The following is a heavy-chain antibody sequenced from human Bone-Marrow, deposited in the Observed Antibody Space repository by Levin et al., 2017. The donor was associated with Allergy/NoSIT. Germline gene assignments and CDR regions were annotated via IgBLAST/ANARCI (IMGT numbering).Heavy chain of an antibody. Sequence: PGGSLRLSCKASGFSFTNNWISWVRQKSGKGLEWMGRIDPSESYTKYSPSFQGHVTISADKSITTAYLQWTSLKASDTAMYYCARRAPRNDGYNGFDYWGQGTLVTVSS. CDR1: GFSFTNNW. D-gene: IGHD5-24*01. V-gene: IGHV5-10-1*01. CDR3: ARRAPRNDGYNGFDY. CDR2: IDPSESYT. J-gene: IGHJ4*02.